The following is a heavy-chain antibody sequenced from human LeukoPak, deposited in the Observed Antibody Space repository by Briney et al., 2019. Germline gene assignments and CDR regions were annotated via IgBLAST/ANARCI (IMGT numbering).Heavy chain of an antibody. CDR1: GGSISNTNW. J-gene: IGHJ4*02. V-gene: IGHV4-4*02. Sequence: SGTLSLTCAVSGGSISNTNWWSWVRQPPGKGLEWIGEIYHSGSTNYNPSLKSRVTISVDKSKNQFSLRLSSVTAAGTAVYYCTRGGGLAAAGFAFDYWGQGTLVTVSS. CDR3: TRGGGLAAAGFAFDY. CDR2: IYHSGST. D-gene: IGHD6-13*01.